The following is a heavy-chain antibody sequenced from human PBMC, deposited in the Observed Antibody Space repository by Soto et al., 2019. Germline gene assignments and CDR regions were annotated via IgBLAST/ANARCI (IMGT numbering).Heavy chain of an antibody. J-gene: IGHJ6*02. CDR2: ISYDGSNK. D-gene: IGHD3-9*01. CDR1: GFTFSSYA. Sequence: GGSLRLSCAASGFTFSSYAMHWVRQAPGKGLEWVAVISYDGSNKYYADSVKGRFTISRDNSKNTLYLQMNSLRAEDTAVYYCARDWVDINDIHLYYYYYGMDVWGQGTTVTVSS. CDR3: ARDWVDINDIHLYYYYYGMDV. V-gene: IGHV3-30-3*01.